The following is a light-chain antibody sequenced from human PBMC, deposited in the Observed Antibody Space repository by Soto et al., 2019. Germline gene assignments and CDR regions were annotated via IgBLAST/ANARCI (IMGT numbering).Light chain of an antibody. Sequence: QSVLTQPASVSGSPGQSITISCTGTNNDIGNYKYVSWYQQHPGKAPKLLIYEISNRPSGISNRFSGSKSGNTASLTISGLQPDDEADYYCQTSDSDLLGLVFGTGTKVTVL. J-gene: IGLJ1*01. CDR3: QTSDSDLLGLV. V-gene: IGLV2-14*01. CDR2: EIS. CDR1: NNDIGNYKY.